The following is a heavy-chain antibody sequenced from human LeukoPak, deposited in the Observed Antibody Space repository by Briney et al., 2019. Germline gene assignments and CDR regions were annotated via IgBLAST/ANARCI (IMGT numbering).Heavy chain of an antibody. D-gene: IGHD5-24*01. CDR3: ARDRDGAFDI. CDR1: GSTFDDYT. Sequence: GGSLRLCCAASGSTFDDYTMHWVRQAPGKGLELVSLISWDGGSTYYADSVKGRFTISRDNSKNSLYLQMNSLRTEDTALYYCARDRDGAFDIWGQGTMVTASS. J-gene: IGHJ3*02. V-gene: IGHV3-43*01. CDR2: ISWDGGST.